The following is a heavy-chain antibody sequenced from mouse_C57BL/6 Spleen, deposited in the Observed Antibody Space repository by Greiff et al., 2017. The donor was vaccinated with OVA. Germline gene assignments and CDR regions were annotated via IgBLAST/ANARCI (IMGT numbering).Heavy chain of an antibody. Sequence: VQLQQPGAELVKPGASVKLSCKASGYTFTSYWMHWVKQRPGQGLEWIGMIHPNSGSTNYNEKFKSKATLTVDKSSSTAYMQLSSLTSEDSAVYYCARWENGYDSFDYWGQGTTLTVSS. CDR3: ARWENGYDSFDY. V-gene: IGHV1-64*01. J-gene: IGHJ2*01. CDR1: GYTFTSYW. CDR2: IHPNSGST. D-gene: IGHD2-2*01.